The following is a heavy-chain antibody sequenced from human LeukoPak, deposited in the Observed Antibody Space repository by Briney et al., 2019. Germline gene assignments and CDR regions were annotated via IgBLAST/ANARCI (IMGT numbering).Heavy chain of an antibody. CDR2: IKQDGSEK. CDR3: ARGGSYSHFDY. D-gene: IGHD1-26*01. CDR1: GFTFSSYW. V-gene: IGHV3-7*03. J-gene: IGHJ4*02. Sequence: PGGSLRLSCAASGFTFSSYWMSWVRQAPGKGLEWVANIKQDGSEKYYVDSVKGRFSISRDNAKNSLYLQMNSLSAEDTAVYYRARGGSYSHFDYWGQGTRVTVSS.